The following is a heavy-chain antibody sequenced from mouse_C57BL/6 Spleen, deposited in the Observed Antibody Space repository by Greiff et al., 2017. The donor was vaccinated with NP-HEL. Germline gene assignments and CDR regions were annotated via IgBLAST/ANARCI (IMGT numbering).Heavy chain of an antibody. Sequence: EVQLQESGPELVKPGASVKMSCKASGYTFTDYNMHWVKQSHGKSLEWIGYINPNNGGTSYNQKFKGKATLTVNKSSSTAYMELRSLTSEDSAVYYCARGYGSSPWFAYWGQGTLVTVSA. J-gene: IGHJ3*01. CDR3: ARGYGSSPWFAY. CDR2: INPNNGGT. CDR1: GYTFTDYN. D-gene: IGHD1-1*01. V-gene: IGHV1-22*01.